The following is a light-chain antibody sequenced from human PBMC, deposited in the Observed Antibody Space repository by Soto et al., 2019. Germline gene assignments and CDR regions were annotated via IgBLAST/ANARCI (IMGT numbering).Light chain of an antibody. J-gene: IGKJ1*01. CDR1: QSVSSNF. Sequence: ENFLTQSPGPLSLSPGERATLSCRASQSVSSNFLAWYQQKPGQAPRLLIYGASNRATGIPDRFSGSGSGTDFTLTISRLEPEDFAVYYCQQYGSSGTFGQGTKVDIK. V-gene: IGKV3-20*01. CDR3: QQYGSSGT. CDR2: GAS.